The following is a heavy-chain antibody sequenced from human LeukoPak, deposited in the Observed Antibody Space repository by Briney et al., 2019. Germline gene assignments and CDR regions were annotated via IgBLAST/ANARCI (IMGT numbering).Heavy chain of an antibody. CDR2: INHSGST. J-gene: IGHJ4*02. D-gene: IGHD6-13*01. CDR3: ARGFSSWVSYFDY. Sequence: PSETLSLTCAVYGGSFSGYYWSWIRQPPGKGLEWIGEINHSGSTNYNPSLKSRVTISVDTSKNQFPLKLSSVTAADTAVYYCARGFSSWVSYFDYWGQGTLVTVSS. CDR1: GGSFSGYY. V-gene: IGHV4-34*01.